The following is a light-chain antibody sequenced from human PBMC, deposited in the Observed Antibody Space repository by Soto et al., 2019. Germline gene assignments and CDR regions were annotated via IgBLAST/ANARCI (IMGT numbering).Light chain of an antibody. J-gene: IGLJ2*01. CDR3: AAWDDSLIGPV. Sequence: QSVLTQPPSASGTPGQRVTISCSGSSSNIGSTTVNWYQHLPGTAPKLLIYSNNQRPSRVPDRFSGSKSGTSASLAISGLQSEDEADYYCAAWDDSLIGPVFGGGTKLTVL. CDR1: SSNIGSTT. CDR2: SNN. V-gene: IGLV1-44*01.